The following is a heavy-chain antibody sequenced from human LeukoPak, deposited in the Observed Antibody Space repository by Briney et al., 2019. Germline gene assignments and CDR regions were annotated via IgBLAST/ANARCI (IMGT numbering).Heavy chain of an antibody. V-gene: IGHV1-2*02. Sequence: ASVKVSCKASGYTFTGYYMHWVRQAPGQGLEWMGWINPNSGGTNYAQKFQGRVTMTRDTSISTAYMELSRLRSDDTAVCYCARPGGVYDSAYDYWGQGTLVTVSS. CDR2: INPNSGGT. J-gene: IGHJ4*02. CDR1: GYTFTGYY. CDR3: ARPGGVYDSAYDY. D-gene: IGHD3-22*01.